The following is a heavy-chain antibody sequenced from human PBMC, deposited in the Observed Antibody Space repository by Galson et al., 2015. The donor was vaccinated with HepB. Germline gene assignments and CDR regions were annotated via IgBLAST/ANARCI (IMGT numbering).Heavy chain of an antibody. CDR1: GYTFTSYG. J-gene: IGHJ3*02. CDR2: ISAYNGNT. D-gene: IGHD1-26*01. CDR3: ARVKDDGRGSYRGHAFDI. Sequence: SVKVSCKASGYTFTSYGISWVRQAPGQGLEWMGWISAYNGNTNYAQKLQGRVTMTTDTSTSTAYMELRSLRSDDTAVYYCARVKDDGRGSYRGHAFDIWGQGTMVTVSS. V-gene: IGHV1-18*04.